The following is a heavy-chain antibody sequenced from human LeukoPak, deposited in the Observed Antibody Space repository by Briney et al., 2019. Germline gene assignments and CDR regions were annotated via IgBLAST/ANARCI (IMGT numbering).Heavy chain of an antibody. CDR1: GFTLSDYV. Sequence: GGSLRLPCAASGFTLSDYVMAWIRQPPGKGLEWVAYIDPSGSSLYYADSVKGRFIVSRGNAKNSLFLHMKSLRAEDSAAYYCARSAYNWNWGQGTLVAVSS. J-gene: IGHJ4*02. CDR3: ARSAYNWN. CDR2: IDPSGSSL. V-gene: IGHV3-11*01. D-gene: IGHD1-20*01.